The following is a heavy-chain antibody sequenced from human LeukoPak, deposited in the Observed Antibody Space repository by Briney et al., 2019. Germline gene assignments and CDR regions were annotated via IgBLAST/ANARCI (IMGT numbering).Heavy chain of an antibody. J-gene: IGHJ5*02. CDR2: IYYSGST. Sequence: SETLSLTCTVSGGSISRDIYYWGWIRQPPGKGLEWIGSIYYSGSTYYNPSLKSRVTISVDTSKNQFSLKLSSVTAADTAVYYCARDAIYPWIQLFRWFDPWGQGTLVTVSS. V-gene: IGHV4-39*07. CDR3: ARDAIYPWIQLFRWFDP. CDR1: GGSISRDIYY. D-gene: IGHD5-18*01.